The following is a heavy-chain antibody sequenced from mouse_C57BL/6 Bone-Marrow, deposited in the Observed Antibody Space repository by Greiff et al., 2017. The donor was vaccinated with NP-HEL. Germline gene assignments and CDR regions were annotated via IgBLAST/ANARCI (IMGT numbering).Heavy chain of an antibody. Sequence: EVQGVESGGGLVKPGGSLKLSCAASGFTFSSYAMSWVRQTPEKRLEWVATISDGGSYTYYPDNVKGRFTISRDNAKNNLYLQMSHLKSEDTAMYYCARVSTMITYFDYWGQGTTLTVSS. CDR3: ARVSTMITYFDY. V-gene: IGHV5-4*01. CDR1: GFTFSSYA. D-gene: IGHD2-4*01. J-gene: IGHJ2*01. CDR2: ISDGGSYT.